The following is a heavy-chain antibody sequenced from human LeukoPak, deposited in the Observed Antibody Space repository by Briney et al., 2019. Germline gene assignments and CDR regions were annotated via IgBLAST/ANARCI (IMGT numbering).Heavy chain of an antibody. CDR2: ISYGGRNK. D-gene: IGHD4-23*01. CDR1: GLTFSNHA. CDR3: AADTDYGGNTRGGTHY. Sequence: TGGSLRLSCTTSGLTFSNHAMHWVRQAPGKGLEWVALISYGGRNKYYADSVKGRFTVSGDNSRNTVYLQMDNLRTEDTAVYHCAADTDYGGNTRGGTHYWGRGTLVTVSS. V-gene: IGHV3-30*04. J-gene: IGHJ4*02.